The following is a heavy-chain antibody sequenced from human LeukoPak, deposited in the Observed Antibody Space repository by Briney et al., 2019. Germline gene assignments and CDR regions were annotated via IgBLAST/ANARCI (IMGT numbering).Heavy chain of an antibody. CDR3: ARGGVDIVVVPAAIHDAFDI. CDR2: INPSGGST. J-gene: IGHJ3*02. D-gene: IGHD2-2*01. CDR1: GYTFTSYY. V-gene: IGHV1-46*01. Sequence: ASVKVSCKASGYTFTSYYMHWVRQAPGQGLEWMGIINPSGGSTSYAQKFQGRVTMTRDTSTSTVYMELSSLRSEDTAVYYCARGGVDIVVVPAAIHDAFDIWGQGTMVTVSS.